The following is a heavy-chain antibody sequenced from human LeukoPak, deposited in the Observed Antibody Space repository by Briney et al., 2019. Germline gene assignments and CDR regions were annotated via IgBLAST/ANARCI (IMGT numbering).Heavy chain of an antibody. CDR1: GFTFDDYG. V-gene: IGHV3-20*04. CDR2: INWNGGSS. D-gene: IGHD6-19*01. Sequence: GGSLRLSCAASGFTFDDYGMSWVRQAPWKGLEWVSLINWNGGSSGYADSVKGRFTISRDNAKNSLYLQMNSLRAEDTALYYCARMWAVADPFLDLWGQGTLVTVSS. CDR3: ARMWAVADPFLDL. J-gene: IGHJ4*02.